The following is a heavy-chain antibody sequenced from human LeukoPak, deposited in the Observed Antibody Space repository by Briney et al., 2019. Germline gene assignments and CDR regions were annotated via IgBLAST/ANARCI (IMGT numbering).Heavy chain of an antibody. CDR2: IKQDGSEK. CDR1: GFTFSSYW. V-gene: IGHV3-7*01. D-gene: IGHD4-11*01. CDR3: ARDVPFKGYSSWFDP. J-gene: IGHJ5*02. Sequence: GGFLRLSCAASGFTFSSYWMSWVRQAPGKGLEWVANIKQDGSEKYYVDSVKGRFTISRDNAKNSLYLQMNSLRAEDTAVYYCARDVPFKGYSSWFDPWGQGTLVTVSS.